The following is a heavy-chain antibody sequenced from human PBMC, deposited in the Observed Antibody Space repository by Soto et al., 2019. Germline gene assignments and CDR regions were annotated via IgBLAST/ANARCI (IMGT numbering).Heavy chain of an antibody. D-gene: IGHD3-9*01. Sequence: SETLSLTCAVSGYSIASGYYWAWIRQSPGKGLEWIGSIYHAGSVYYNPSLNSRVAVSLDTSKNHFSLKLTSVTAADTAVYYCARTFEYYGMDVWGQGTTVNVSS. V-gene: IGHV4-38-2*01. CDR1: GYSIASGYY. CDR2: IYHAGSV. J-gene: IGHJ6*02. CDR3: ARTFEYYGMDV.